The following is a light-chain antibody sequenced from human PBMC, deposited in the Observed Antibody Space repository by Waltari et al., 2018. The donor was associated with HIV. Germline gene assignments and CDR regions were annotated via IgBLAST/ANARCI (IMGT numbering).Light chain of an antibody. J-gene: IGKJ5*01. Sequence: EIVLTQSPATLSLSPGERATLSCRASQSVRTYSAWYQQKPGQAPRLLIYDASNRATGIPARFSGSGSETDFTLLISSLEPEDFAVYYCQQGNSWPSITFGQGTRLDIK. CDR2: DAS. CDR1: QSVRTY. CDR3: QQGNSWPSIT. V-gene: IGKV3-11*01.